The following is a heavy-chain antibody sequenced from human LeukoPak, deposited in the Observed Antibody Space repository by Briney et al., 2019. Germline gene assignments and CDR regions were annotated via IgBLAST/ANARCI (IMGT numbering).Heavy chain of an antibody. Sequence: PGGSLRLSCAASGFTFGDYAMHWVRQAPGKGLEWVAVIWYDGSNKYYADSVKGRFTISRDNSKNTLYLQMNSLRAEDTAVYYCARGYYYFDYWGQGTLVTVSS. CDR3: ARGYYYFDY. V-gene: IGHV3-33*08. CDR2: IWYDGSNK. CDR1: GFTFGDYA. D-gene: IGHD5-18*01. J-gene: IGHJ4*02.